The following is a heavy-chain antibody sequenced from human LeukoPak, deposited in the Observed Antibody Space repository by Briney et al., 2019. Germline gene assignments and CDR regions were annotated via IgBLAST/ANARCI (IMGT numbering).Heavy chain of an antibody. J-gene: IGHJ4*02. CDR2: IYYSGST. CDR1: GGSISSSSYY. CDR3: ARRGPIAVAGKDY. V-gene: IGHV4-39*01. Sequence: SETLSLTCTASGGSISSSSYYWGWIRQPPGKGLEWIGSIYYSGSTYYNPSLKSRVTISVDTSKNQFSLKLSSVTAADTAVYYCARRGPIAVAGKDYWGQGTLVTVSS. D-gene: IGHD6-19*01.